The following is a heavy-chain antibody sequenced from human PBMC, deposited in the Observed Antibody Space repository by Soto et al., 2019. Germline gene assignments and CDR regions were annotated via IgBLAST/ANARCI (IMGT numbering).Heavy chain of an antibody. Sequence: APVKVSCKASGYTFTSYGISWVRQAPGQGLEWMGWISAYNGNTNYAQKLQGRVTMTTDTSTSTAYMELRSLRSDDTAVYYCARDRLGGTDFDYWGQGTLVTVSS. J-gene: IGHJ4*02. CDR1: GYTFTSYG. CDR2: ISAYNGNT. CDR3: ARDRLGGTDFDY. V-gene: IGHV1-18*01. D-gene: IGHD3-16*01.